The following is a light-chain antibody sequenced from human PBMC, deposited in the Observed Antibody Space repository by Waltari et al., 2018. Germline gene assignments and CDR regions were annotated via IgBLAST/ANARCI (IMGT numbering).Light chain of an antibody. CDR2: DVR. Sequence: YQQHPGKAPKLMIYDVRMPPSGVSIRFSGSNAGNTAPLTISRQHPDDKADYYSSSYTSRATYLFGAGTKVTVL. V-gene: IGLV2-14*03. J-gene: IGLJ1*01. CDR3: SSYTSRATYL.